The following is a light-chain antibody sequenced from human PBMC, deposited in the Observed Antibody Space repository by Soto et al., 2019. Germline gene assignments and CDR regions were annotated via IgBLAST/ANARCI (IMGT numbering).Light chain of an antibody. V-gene: IGLV2-14*01. CDR2: EVS. CDR1: SSDVGGYNY. J-gene: IGLJ1*01. Sequence: QSVLAQPASVSGSPGQSITISCTGTSSDVGGYNYVSWYQQHPGKAPKLMIYEVSNRPSGVSNRFSSSKSGNTASLTISGLQAEDEADYYCSSYTSSSTAHYVFGTGTKV. CDR3: SSYTSSSTAHYV.